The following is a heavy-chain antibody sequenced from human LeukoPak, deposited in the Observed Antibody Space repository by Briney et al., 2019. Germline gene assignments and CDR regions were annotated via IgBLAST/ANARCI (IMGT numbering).Heavy chain of an antibody. CDR1: GFTFSSYA. Sequence: GGSLRLSCAASGFTFSSYAMSWVRQAPGKGLEWVSAISGSGGSTYYADSVKGRFTISRDNSKNTLYLQMNSLRAEDTAVYYCAKLNTPHSIYGPFDYWGQGTLVTVSS. J-gene: IGHJ4*02. CDR3: AKLNTPHSIYGPFDY. CDR2: ISGSGGST. D-gene: IGHD2/OR15-2a*01. V-gene: IGHV3-23*01.